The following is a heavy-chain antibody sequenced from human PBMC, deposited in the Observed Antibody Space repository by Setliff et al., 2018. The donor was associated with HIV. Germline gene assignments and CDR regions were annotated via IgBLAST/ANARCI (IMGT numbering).Heavy chain of an antibody. V-gene: IGHV4-34*01. D-gene: IGHD3-3*01. CDR3: ARSHHNDLLGGYPYFAS. CDR1: GGSFSGYY. J-gene: IGHJ4*02. Sequence: PSETLSLTYAVYGGSFSGYYWTWIRQPPGKGLEWIGNFYPSGSTYSNPSLRRRLTISVDTSKEQFSLSLTSVTAADTAVYYCARSHHNDLLGGYPYFASWGQGILVTVSS. CDR2: FYPSGST.